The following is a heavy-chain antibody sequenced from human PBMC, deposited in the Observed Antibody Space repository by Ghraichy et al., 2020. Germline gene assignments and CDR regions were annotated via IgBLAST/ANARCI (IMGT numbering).Heavy chain of an antibody. CDR3: ALLAAAGTFYWLPHDYYDSDV. V-gene: IGHV3-48*03. J-gene: IGHJ6*02. D-gene: IGHD6-13*01. CDR1: GFRFSSYE. CDR2: INNSGNTI. Sequence: GGSLRLSCVASGFRFSSYEMNWVRQAPGKGLEWLAYINNSGNTIHYADSVKGRFTISRDNAKNSLYLQMNSLRAGDAAVYFCALLAAAGTFYWLPHDYYDSDVWGQGTTVAVAS.